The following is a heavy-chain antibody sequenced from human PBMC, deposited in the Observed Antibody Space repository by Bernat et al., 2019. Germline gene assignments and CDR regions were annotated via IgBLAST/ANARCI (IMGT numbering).Heavy chain of an antibody. J-gene: IGHJ4*02. D-gene: IGHD2-15*01. CDR2: INPSGGST. CDR1: GYTFTSYY. Sequence: QVQLVQSGAEVKKPGASVKVSCKASGYTFTSYYMHWVRQAPGQGLEWMGIINPSGGSTSYAQKFQGRVTMTRDTSTSTVYMELSSLRSEDTAVYYCARALTVVVVAATLDYWGQGTLVTVSS. V-gene: IGHV1-46*03. CDR3: ARALTVVVVAATLDY.